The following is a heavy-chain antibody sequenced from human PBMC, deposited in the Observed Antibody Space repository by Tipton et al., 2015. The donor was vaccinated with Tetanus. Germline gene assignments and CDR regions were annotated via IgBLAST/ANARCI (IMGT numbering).Heavy chain of an antibody. Sequence: GEALGNGDYYWSWIRQPPGKGLESIGYIYYSGSTYYNPSLKSRVTISVDTSQKQISLKVNSVTAADTAVYYCARDRGVRGGYYYYHGMDVWGQGTTVTVSS. CDR3: ARDRGVRGGYYYYHGMDV. CDR2: IYYSGST. D-gene: IGHD3-10*01. J-gene: IGHJ6*02. V-gene: IGHV4-30-4*01. CDR1: GEALGNGDYY.